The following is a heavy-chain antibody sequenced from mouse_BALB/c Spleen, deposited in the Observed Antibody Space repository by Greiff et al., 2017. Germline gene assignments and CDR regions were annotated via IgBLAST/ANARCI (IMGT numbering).Heavy chain of an antibody. V-gene: IGHV2-9*02. CDR2: IWAGGST. CDR3: AREGSSIPSFDV. Sequence: VKLVESGPGLVAPSQSLSITCTVSGFSLTSYGVHWVRQPPGKGLEWLGVIWAGGSTNYNSALMSRLSISKDNSKSQVFLKMNSLQTDDTAMYYCAREGSSIPSFDVWGAGTTVTVSS. CDR1: GFSLTSYG. J-gene: IGHJ1*01. D-gene: IGHD3-2*02.